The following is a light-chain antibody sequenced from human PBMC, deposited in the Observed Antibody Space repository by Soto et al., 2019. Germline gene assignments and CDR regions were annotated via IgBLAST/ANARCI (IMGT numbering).Light chain of an antibody. CDR1: QSVLYSSNNKNY. CDR2: WAS. J-gene: IGKJ2*01. CDR3: NQYYSTPLYT. Sequence: DIVMTQSPDSLAVSLGERATINCKSSQSVLYSSNNKNYLAWYQQKPGQPPKLLIYWASTRDSGVTDRFSGSGSGTDFSLTISSLQAEDEAVYYCNQYYSTPLYTFGQGTKLEIK. V-gene: IGKV4-1*01.